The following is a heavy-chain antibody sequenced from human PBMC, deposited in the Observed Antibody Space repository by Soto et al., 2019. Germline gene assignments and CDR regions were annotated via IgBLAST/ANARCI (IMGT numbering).Heavy chain of an antibody. J-gene: IGHJ4*02. V-gene: IGHV3-73*01. Sequence: WGSRRVSCASSGFSFSVSAIRWVRQASGKGLEWVGRIRAKSNKYATLYAESLKGRFTISRDDSQSTAYLEMNSLKTEDTAVYYCNSGRYYSSIWGQGTMVTVSS. CDR2: IRAKSNKYAT. CDR3: NSGRYYSSI. CDR1: GFSFSVSA. D-gene: IGHD1-26*01.